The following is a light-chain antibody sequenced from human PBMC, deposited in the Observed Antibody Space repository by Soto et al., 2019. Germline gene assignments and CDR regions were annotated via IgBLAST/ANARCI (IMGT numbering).Light chain of an antibody. CDR1: QSVSSY. CDR2: DAS. CDR3: QQRRNWQVT. V-gene: IGKV3-11*01. Sequence: EIVLTQSPVTLSLSPGERATLSCRASQSVSSYLACYQQKPGQAPRLLIYDASNSVTGIPARFSGSGSGTDFTLTISSLEPEDFAVYYCQQRRNWQVTFGQGTRLEIK. J-gene: IGKJ5*01.